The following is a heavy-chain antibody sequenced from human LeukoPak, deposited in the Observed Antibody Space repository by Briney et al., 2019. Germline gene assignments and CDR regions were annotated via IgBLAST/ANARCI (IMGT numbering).Heavy chain of an antibody. CDR3: ARDSSGWFDY. CDR2: IIPIFGTA. Sequence: GSSVKVSCKASGGTFSSYAISLVRHAPGQGLEWMGRIIPIFGTANYAQKFQGRVTITTDESTSTACMELTSLRSEDTAVYYCARDSSGWFDYWGQGTLVTVSS. CDR1: GGTFSSYA. D-gene: IGHD6-19*01. J-gene: IGHJ5*01. V-gene: IGHV1-69*05.